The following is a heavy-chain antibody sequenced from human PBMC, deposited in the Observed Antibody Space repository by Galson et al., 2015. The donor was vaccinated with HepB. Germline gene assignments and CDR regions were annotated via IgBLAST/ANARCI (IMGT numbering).Heavy chain of an antibody. J-gene: IGHJ3*02. Sequence: SETLSLTCTVSGGSINNYYWSWIRQPPGRGLEWIGNIFSSGTTNYNPSLKSRVTISVDTSKHQFSLKLTSVTAADTAVYYCARASPLWFGALHVPDAFHMWGQGTMVAIYS. CDR2: IFSSGTT. D-gene: IGHD3-10*01. CDR1: GGSINNYY. CDR3: ARASPLWFGALHVPDAFHM. V-gene: IGHV4-59*01.